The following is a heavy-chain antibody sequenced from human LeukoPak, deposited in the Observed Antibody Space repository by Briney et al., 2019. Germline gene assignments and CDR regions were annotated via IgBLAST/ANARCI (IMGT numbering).Heavy chain of an antibody. V-gene: IGHV3-33*01. CDR3: ATDRATQYFDY. D-gene: IGHD2-15*01. J-gene: IGHJ4*02. Sequence: GGSLRLSCAASGITFRNYGMHWVRQAPGKGLEWVAVIWYDGSIKDYADSVKGRFTVSRDNSRNTLFLQMNSLRVEDTAVYYCATDRATQYFDYWGQGTLVSVPS. CDR2: IWYDGSIK. CDR1: GITFRNYG.